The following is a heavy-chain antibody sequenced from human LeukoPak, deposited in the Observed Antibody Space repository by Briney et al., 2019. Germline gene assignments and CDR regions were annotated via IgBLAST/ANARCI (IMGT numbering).Heavy chain of an antibody. J-gene: IGHJ4*02. Sequence: PSETLSLTCTVSGGSISSYYWSWIRQPAGKGLEWIGRIYTSGSTNYNPSLKSRVTMSVDTSKYQFSLKLSSVTAADTAVYYCARGTSYWYSSGPYYFDYWGQGTLVTVSS. CDR2: IYTSGST. D-gene: IGHD6-19*01. CDR1: GGSISSYY. CDR3: ARGTSYWYSSGPYYFDY. V-gene: IGHV4-4*07.